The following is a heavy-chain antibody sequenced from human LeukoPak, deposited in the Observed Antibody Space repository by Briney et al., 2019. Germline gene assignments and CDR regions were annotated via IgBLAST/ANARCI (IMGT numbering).Heavy chain of an antibody. CDR2: ISAYNGNT. V-gene: IGHV1-18*01. Sequence: GASVKVSCKASGYTFTSYGISWVRQAPGQGLEWMGWISAYNGNTNYAQKLQGRVTMTTDTSTSTAYMELRSLRSDDTAVYYCARDEGYYDSSGYSDYWGQGTLVTVSS. CDR1: GYTFTSYG. D-gene: IGHD3-22*01. CDR3: ARDEGYYDSSGYSDY. J-gene: IGHJ4*02.